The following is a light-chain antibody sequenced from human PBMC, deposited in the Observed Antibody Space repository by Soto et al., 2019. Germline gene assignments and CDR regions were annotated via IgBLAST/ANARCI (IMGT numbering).Light chain of an antibody. Sequence: EIVFTQSPVTLSLSPGEKATLSCRASQSLDTYTLAWYQQKPGQAPRLLIYGASTRAAAIPDRFIGSGSGTDFALTISXLEPEDFAVYYCQQYAESPLTFGPGTKVDIK. CDR3: QQYAESPLT. J-gene: IGKJ3*01. CDR1: QSLDTYT. V-gene: IGKV3-20*01. CDR2: GAS.